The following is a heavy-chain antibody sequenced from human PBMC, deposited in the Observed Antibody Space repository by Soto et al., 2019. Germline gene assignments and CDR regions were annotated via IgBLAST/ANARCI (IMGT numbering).Heavy chain of an antibody. CDR1: GFTFSNYA. V-gene: IGHV3-23*01. CDR2: ISGSDGST. Sequence: EVQLLESGGGLVQPGGSLRLSCAASGFTFSNYAMSWVRQAPGEGLEWVSTISGSDGSTYYADSVKGRFTISRDISKNTLLLQMNSVRADDTAIYYCARERSSGYYFFDYWGQGTLVTVSS. D-gene: IGHD5-12*01. J-gene: IGHJ4*02. CDR3: ARERSSGYYFFDY.